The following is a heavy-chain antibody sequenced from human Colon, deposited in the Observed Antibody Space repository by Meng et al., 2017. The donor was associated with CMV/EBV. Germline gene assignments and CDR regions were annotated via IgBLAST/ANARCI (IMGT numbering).Heavy chain of an antibody. D-gene: IGHD3-22*01. CDR1: GFTFSGSA. CDR3: TRRSTDDSSGYFS. Sequence: GESLKISCAASGFTFSGSAMHWVRQASGKGLEWVGRIRSKANSYATAYAASVKGRFTISRDDSRNTAYLQMNSLKTEDTAVYYCTRRSTDDSSGYFSWGQGTLVTV. CDR2: IRSKANSYAT. V-gene: IGHV3-73*01. J-gene: IGHJ5*02.